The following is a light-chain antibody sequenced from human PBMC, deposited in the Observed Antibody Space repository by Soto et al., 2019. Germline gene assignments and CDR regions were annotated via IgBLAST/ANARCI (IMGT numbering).Light chain of an antibody. CDR2: AAS. Sequence: DIQMTQSPTSLSASVGDRVTITCQASQGIRNFVAWYQQKPGKAPKLLIYAASTLQSGVPSRFSGSVSGTDFTLTINSLQPEDVATYSCQKYSSVPVFGPGTKVEIK. V-gene: IGKV1-27*01. J-gene: IGKJ3*01. CDR3: QKYSSVPV. CDR1: QGIRNF.